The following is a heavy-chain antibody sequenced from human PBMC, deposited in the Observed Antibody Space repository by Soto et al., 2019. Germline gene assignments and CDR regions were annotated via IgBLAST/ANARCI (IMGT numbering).Heavy chain of an antibody. V-gene: IGHV3-53*01. Sequence: PWGSLGVCCAVPVFSVSSNYLSWVRQAPGKGLEWVSVHYSGGSTYYADSVQGRFTISRDKSNNTLYLQMRRVRAEDTAVYFCARHRHPRGTVGATSPLDPWGQGTKVTVSS. CDR3: ARHRHPRGTVGATSPLDP. J-gene: IGHJ5*02. CDR1: VFSVSSNY. CDR2: HYSGGST. D-gene: IGHD1-26*01.